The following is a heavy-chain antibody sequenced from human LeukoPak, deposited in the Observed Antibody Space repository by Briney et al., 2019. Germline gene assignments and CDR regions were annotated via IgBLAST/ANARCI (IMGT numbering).Heavy chain of an antibody. CDR1: GFSFDDYA. D-gene: IGHD3-9*01. V-gene: IGHV3-9*01. J-gene: IGHJ5*02. CDR2: ISWNSGSI. CDR3: AKAGNYDISSDWFDP. Sequence: GGSLRLSCAASGFSFDDYAMHWVRQAPGKGLEWVSGISWNSGSIGYADSVKGRFTISRDNAKNSLYLQMNSLRAEDTALYYCAKAGNYDISSDWFDPWGQGTLVTVSS.